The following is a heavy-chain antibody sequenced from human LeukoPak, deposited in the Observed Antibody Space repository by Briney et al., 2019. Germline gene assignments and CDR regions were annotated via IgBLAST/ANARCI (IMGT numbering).Heavy chain of an antibody. Sequence: GSLRLSCAASGFTFSSYSMYWVRQAPGKGLEWVSSISSSSSYIYYADSVKGRFTISRDNAKNSLYLQMNSLRAEDTAVYYCARDRHDGYYYYGMDVWGQGTTVTVSS. J-gene: IGHJ6*02. D-gene: IGHD4-17*01. CDR2: ISSSSSYI. CDR3: ARDRHDGYYYYGMDV. CDR1: GFTFSSYS. V-gene: IGHV3-21*01.